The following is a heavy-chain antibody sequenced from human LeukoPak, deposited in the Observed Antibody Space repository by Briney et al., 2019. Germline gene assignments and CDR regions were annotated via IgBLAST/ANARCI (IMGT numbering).Heavy chain of an antibody. CDR1: GYSISSGYY. CDR2: IDHGGST. CDR3: AKDHYDSSRYAFDS. V-gene: IGHV4-38-2*02. J-gene: IGHJ3*02. D-gene: IGHD3-22*01. Sequence: PSGTLSLSCTVSGYSISSGYYWGWIRQPPGKLLECFGSIDHGGSTYHTPSLKSRVTISVDTSKNTFYLKMSSLTAEDTAVYYCAKDHYDSSRYAFDSWGQGTMVTVAS.